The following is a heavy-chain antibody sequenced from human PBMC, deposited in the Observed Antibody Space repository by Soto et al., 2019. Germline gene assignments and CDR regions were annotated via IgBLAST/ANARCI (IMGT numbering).Heavy chain of an antibody. V-gene: IGHV6-1*01. J-gene: IGHJ6*03. CDR1: GDSVSSNSAA. Sequence: QVPLQQSGPGLVKPSQTLSLTCAISGDSVSSNSAAWNWIRQSPSRGLEWLGRTYYRSKWYNDYAVSVKSRITINPDTSKNQFSLQLNSVTPEDTAVYYCARDLRRGIAARPEYYYYMDVWGKGTTVTVSS. CDR2: TYYRSKWYN. D-gene: IGHD6-6*01. CDR3: ARDLRRGIAARPEYYYYMDV.